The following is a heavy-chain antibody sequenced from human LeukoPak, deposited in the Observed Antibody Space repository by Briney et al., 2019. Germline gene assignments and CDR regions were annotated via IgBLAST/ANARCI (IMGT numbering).Heavy chain of an antibody. CDR1: GFTFSSYA. CDR2: ISYDGSNK. CDR3: ARDYGSGSFYYYYYGMDV. J-gene: IGHJ6*04. V-gene: IGHV3-30*04. D-gene: IGHD3-10*01. Sequence: GGSLRPSCAASGFTFSSYAMHWARQAPGKGLEWVAVISYDGSNKYYADSVKGRFTISRDNSKNTLYLQMNSLRAEDTAVYYCARDYGSGSFYYYYYGMDVWGKGTTVTVSS.